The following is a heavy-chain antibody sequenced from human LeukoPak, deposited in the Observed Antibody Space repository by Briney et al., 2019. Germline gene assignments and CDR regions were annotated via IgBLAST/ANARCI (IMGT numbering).Heavy chain of an antibody. Sequence: PGGSLRLSCAASGFTFSSYSMNWVRQAPGKGLEWVSYISSSSSTIYYADSVKGRFTISRDNAKNSLYLQMNSLRAEDTAVYYCARAPESRFLEWLSNWYFDLWSRGTLVTVSS. V-gene: IGHV3-48*01. D-gene: IGHD3-3*01. CDR3: ARAPESRFLEWLSNWYFDL. CDR2: ISSSSSTI. CDR1: GFTFSSYS. J-gene: IGHJ2*01.